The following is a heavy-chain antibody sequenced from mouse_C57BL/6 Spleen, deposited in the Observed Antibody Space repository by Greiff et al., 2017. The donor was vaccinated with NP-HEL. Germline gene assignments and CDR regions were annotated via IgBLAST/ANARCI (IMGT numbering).Heavy chain of an antibody. Sequence: QVQLKESGPELVKPGASVKISCKASGYSFTSYYIHWVKQRPGQGLEWIGWIYPGSGNTKYNEKFKGKATLTADTSSSTAYMQLSSLTSEDSAVYYCASYSSTYYFDYWGQGTTLTVSS. J-gene: IGHJ2*01. CDR1: GYSFTSYY. CDR3: ASYSSTYYFDY. V-gene: IGHV1-66*01. D-gene: IGHD2-5*01. CDR2: IYPGSGNT.